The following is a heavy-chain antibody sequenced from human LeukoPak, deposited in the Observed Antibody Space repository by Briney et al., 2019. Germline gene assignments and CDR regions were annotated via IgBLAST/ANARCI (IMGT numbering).Heavy chain of an antibody. CDR1: GGSISSSSYY. D-gene: IGHD3-9*01. Sequence: PSETLSLTCTVSGGSISSSSYYWGWIRQPPGKGLEWIGEINHSGSTNYNPSLKSRVTISVDTSKNQFSLKLSSVTAADTAVYYCARAPPRDLTVYYYYYMDVWGKGTTVTVSS. CDR3: ARAPPRDLTVYYYYYMDV. CDR2: INHSGST. J-gene: IGHJ6*03. V-gene: IGHV4-39*07.